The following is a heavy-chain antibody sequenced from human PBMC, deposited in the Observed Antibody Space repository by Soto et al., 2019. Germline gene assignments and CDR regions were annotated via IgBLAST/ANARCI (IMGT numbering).Heavy chain of an antibody. V-gene: IGHV3-11*06. D-gene: IGHD3-22*01. J-gene: IGHJ4*02. CDR2: ISSSSSYT. CDR3: ARDWNYDSSGTIFDY. Sequence: GCLRLSGAASGFTFSDYYMSWIRQAPGKGLEWVSYISSSSSYTNYADSVKGRFTISRDNAKNSLYLQMNSLRAEDTAVYYCARDWNYDSSGTIFDYWGQGTLVTVYS. CDR1: GFTFSDYY.